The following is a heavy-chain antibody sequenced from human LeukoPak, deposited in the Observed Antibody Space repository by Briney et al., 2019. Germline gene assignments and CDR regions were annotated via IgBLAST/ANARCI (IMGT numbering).Heavy chain of an antibody. D-gene: IGHD1/OR15-1a*01. J-gene: IGHJ4*02. Sequence: GESLKISCKGSVYTFTTHWIAWVRQMPGEGLEWMGIIFPGDSDTTYSPSFEGQVTISADKSINTAYLQWSSLKASDTAMYYCATSESLTRFDFWGQGTLVTVSS. CDR1: VYTFTTHW. CDR3: ATSESLTRFDF. V-gene: IGHV5-51*01. CDR2: IFPGDSDT.